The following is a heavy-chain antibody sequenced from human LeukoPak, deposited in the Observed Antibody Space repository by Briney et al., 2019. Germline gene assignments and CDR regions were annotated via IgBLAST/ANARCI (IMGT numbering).Heavy chain of an antibody. J-gene: IGHJ4*02. Sequence: ASVTVSFTASGYTFTSYAIHWVRQAPGQRLEWMGWISAGNGNTKYSQNFQGRVTFISNTSATTAFMELSSLSSEDAAVYYCARDSGSGSNDYWGQGTLVTVSS. CDR1: GYTFTSYA. CDR3: ARDSGSGSNDY. V-gene: IGHV1-3*01. D-gene: IGHD1-26*01. CDR2: ISAGNGNT.